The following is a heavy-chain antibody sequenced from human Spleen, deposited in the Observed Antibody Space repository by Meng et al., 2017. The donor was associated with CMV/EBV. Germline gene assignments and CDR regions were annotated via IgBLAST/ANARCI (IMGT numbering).Heavy chain of an antibody. CDR2: ISSSSSYI. J-gene: IGHJ5*02. Sequence: GGSLRLSCAASGFTFSSYSMNWVRQAPGKGLEWVSSISSSSSYIYYADSVKGRFTISRDNAKNSLYQQMNSLRAEDTAVYYCARNSIVGATPNWFDPWGQGTLVTVSS. D-gene: IGHD1-26*01. CDR1: GFTFSSYS. CDR3: ARNSIVGATPNWFDP. V-gene: IGHV3-21*01.